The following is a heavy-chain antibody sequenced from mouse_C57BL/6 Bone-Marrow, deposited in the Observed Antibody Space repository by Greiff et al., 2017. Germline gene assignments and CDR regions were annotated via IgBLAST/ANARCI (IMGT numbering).Heavy chain of an antibody. D-gene: IGHD3-2*02. V-gene: IGHV1-26*01. CDR2: INPNNGGT. CDR3: ARKVDSSGFWFAY. CDR1: GYTFTDYY. Sequence: EVQLQQSGPELVKPGASVKISCKASGYTFTDYYMNWVKQSHGKSLEWIGDINPNNGGTSYNQKFKGKATLTVDKSSSTAYMELRSLTSEDSAVYYCARKVDSSGFWFAYWGQGTLVTVSA. J-gene: IGHJ3*01.